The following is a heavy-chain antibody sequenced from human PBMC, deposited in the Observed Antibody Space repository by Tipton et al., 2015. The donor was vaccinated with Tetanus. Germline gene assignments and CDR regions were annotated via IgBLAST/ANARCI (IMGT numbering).Heavy chain of an antibody. CDR2: INHRGGI. Sequence: TLSLTCAVSGESFSGFYWHWIRQSPGKGLEWIGEINHRGGIAYNPSLKSRATISVDTSKNQFSLKLNSVTAADTAVYYCARESITIFGVVSIDYWGQGTLVTVSS. J-gene: IGHJ4*02. CDR1: GESFSGFY. V-gene: IGHV4-34*01. D-gene: IGHD3-3*01. CDR3: ARESITIFGVVSIDY.